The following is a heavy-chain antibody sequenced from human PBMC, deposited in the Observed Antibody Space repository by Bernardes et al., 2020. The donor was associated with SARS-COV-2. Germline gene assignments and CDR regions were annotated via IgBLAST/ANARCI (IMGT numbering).Heavy chain of an antibody. CDR1: GYSISSGYY. Sequence: SETLSLTCAVSGYSISSGYYWGWIRQPPGKGLEWIGNIYYTGSTYYNPSLKSRVTISVDTSNNQFSLRLSSVTAADTAVYYCARDGGRWQLLYWFDPWGQGTLVTISS. D-gene: IGHD2-2*02. V-gene: IGHV4-38-2*02. CDR3: ARDGGRWQLLYWFDP. CDR2: IYYTGST. J-gene: IGHJ5*02.